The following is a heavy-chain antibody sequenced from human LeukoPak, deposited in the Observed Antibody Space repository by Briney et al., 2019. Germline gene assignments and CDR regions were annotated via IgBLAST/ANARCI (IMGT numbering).Heavy chain of an antibody. CDR1: GYTFTTYS. D-gene: IGHD3-22*01. J-gene: IGHJ4*02. CDR3: ARDRQFRYDSSDYTDS. Sequence: ASVKVSCKASGYTFTTYSISWVRQAPGQGLEWMGWISAYNGDTKYAQKFQGRVTMTTDTSTSTAYMELRSLRSDDTAVYYCARDRQFRYDSSDYTDSWGQGTLVTVSS. CDR2: ISAYNGDT. V-gene: IGHV1-18*01.